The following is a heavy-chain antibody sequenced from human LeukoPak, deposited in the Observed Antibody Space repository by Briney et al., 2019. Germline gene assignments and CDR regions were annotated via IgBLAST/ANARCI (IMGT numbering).Heavy chain of an antibody. Sequence: PGGSLRLSCAASGFTFSSYAMAWVRQAPGKGLEWVSVIYSGGDTYYADSVKGRFTISRDNSKNMIYLEMSSPKAEDTAVYYCAKERNLEIAVAGTIFDYWGQGTLVTVSS. CDR1: GFTFSSYA. CDR2: IYSGGDT. D-gene: IGHD6-19*01. V-gene: IGHV3-66*01. CDR3: AKERNLEIAVAGTIFDY. J-gene: IGHJ4*02.